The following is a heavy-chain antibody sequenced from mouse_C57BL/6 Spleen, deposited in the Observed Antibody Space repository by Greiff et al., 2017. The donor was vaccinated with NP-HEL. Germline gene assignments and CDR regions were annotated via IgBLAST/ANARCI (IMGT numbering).Heavy chain of an antibody. Sequence: EVKLVESEGGLVQPGSSMKLSCTASGFTFSDYYMAWVRQVPEKGLEWVANINYDGSSTYYLDSLKSRFIISRDNAKNILYLQMSSLKSEDTATYYCAREGLDYYGSSYGAMDYWGQGTSVTVSS. J-gene: IGHJ4*01. CDR3: AREGLDYYGSSYGAMDY. CDR2: INYDGSST. D-gene: IGHD1-1*01. CDR1: GFTFSDYY. V-gene: IGHV5-16*01.